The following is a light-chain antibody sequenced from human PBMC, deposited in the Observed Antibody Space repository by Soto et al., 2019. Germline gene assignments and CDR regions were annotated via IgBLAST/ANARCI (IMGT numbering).Light chain of an antibody. CDR2: GAS. V-gene: IGKV3-20*01. CDR3: QQYVSSPWT. J-gene: IGKJ1*01. Sequence: ETVLTQSPGTLSLSPGERATLSCRASQTIRSNYLAWYRQTPGQAPRLLIYGASNRAPGIADRFSGSGSGTDFTLIISRLEPEDFALYYCQQYVSSPWTFGQGTKVEIK. CDR1: QTIRSNY.